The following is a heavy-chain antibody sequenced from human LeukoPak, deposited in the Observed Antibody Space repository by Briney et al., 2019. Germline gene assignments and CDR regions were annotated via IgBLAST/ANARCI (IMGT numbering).Heavy chain of an antibody. CDR2: ISDSGGST. J-gene: IGHJ4*02. D-gene: IGHD2-15*01. CDR3: AKDRYCSGSSCALHYFDS. CDR1: GFTFSSYV. V-gene: IGHV3-23*01. Sequence: PGGSLRLSCAASGFTFSSYVMSWVRQAPGKGLEWVSTISDSGGSTYYTDSVKGRFTISRDNSKNTLYLQMNSLRAEDTAVYYCAKDRYCSGSSCALHYFDSWGQGTLVTVSS.